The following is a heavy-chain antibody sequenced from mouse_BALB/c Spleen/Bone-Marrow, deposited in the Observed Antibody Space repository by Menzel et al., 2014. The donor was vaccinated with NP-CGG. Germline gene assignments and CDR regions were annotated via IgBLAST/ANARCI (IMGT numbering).Heavy chain of an antibody. Sequence: EVQVVESGAELVKPGASVKLSCTASGFNIKDTYMHWVKQRPEQGLEWIGRIDPANGNTKYDPKFQGKATITVDTSSATAYLQLSSLTSEDTAVYYCARNYGSSLDYWGQGTTLTVSS. CDR2: IDPANGNT. CDR1: GFNIKDTY. D-gene: IGHD1-1*01. CDR3: ARNYGSSLDY. V-gene: IGHV14-3*02. J-gene: IGHJ2*01.